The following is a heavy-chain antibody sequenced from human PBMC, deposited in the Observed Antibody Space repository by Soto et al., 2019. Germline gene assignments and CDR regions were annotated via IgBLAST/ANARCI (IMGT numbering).Heavy chain of an antibody. Sequence: GGSLRLSCAASGFTFSSYAMTWVRQAPGKGLEWVSAISGSGGSTYYADSVKGRFTISRDNSKNTLYLQMNSLRAEDTAVYYCAKKRSIATRAGFDSWGQGTLVTVSS. CDR2: ISGSGGST. CDR1: GFTFSSYA. D-gene: IGHD6-6*01. V-gene: IGHV3-23*01. CDR3: AKKRSIATRAGFDS. J-gene: IGHJ4*02.